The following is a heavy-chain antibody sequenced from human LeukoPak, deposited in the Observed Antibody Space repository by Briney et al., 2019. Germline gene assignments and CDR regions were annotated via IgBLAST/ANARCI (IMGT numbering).Heavy chain of an antibody. V-gene: IGHV3-48*03. CDR1: GFTFSRYE. D-gene: IGHD2/OR15-2a*01. CDR2: IASGGGANR. CDR3: ARIGTTTRGPAGLDV. Sequence: GGSLRLSCAASGFTFSRYEMNWVRQAPGKGREWVSHIASGGGANRFYSESVKGRFTISRDNAKNSLYLHTNSLRAEDTGVYYCARIGTTTRGPAGLDVWGQGTTVTVSS. J-gene: IGHJ6*02.